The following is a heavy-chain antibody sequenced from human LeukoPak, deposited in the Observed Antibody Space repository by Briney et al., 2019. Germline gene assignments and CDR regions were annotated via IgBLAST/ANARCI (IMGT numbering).Heavy chain of an antibody. Sequence: ASVKVSCKASGYTFTSYYMHWVRQAPGQGLEWMGLINPTGGSTGYAQKFQGRVTMTEDTSTDTAYMELSSLRSEDTALYYCTSLLADLQGYYFDYWGQGTLVTVSS. J-gene: IGHJ4*02. D-gene: IGHD6-19*01. CDR3: TSLLADLQGYYFDY. CDR1: GYTFTSYY. CDR2: INPTGGST. V-gene: IGHV1-46*01.